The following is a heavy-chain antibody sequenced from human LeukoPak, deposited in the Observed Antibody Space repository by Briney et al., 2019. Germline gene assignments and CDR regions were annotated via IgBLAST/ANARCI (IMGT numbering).Heavy chain of an antibody. CDR2: IYTSGST. CDR3: ASALLWFGEGNYFDY. D-gene: IGHD3-10*01. Sequence: SETLSLTCTVSGGSISSGSYYWSWIRQPAGKGLEWIERIYTSGSTNYNPSLKSRVTISVDTSKNQFSLKLSSVTAADTAVYYCASALLWFGEGNYFDYWGQGTLVTVSS. CDR1: GGSISSGSYY. J-gene: IGHJ4*02. V-gene: IGHV4-61*02.